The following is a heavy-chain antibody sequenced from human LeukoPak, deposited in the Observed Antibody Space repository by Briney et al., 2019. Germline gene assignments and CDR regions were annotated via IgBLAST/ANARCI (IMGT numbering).Heavy chain of an antibody. CDR2: INHSGST. V-gene: IGHV4-38-2*02. CDR3: ARGGVYDSSGNDY. J-gene: IGHJ4*02. CDR1: GYSISSGYY. Sequence: PSETLSLTCTVSGYSISSGYYWGWIQQPPGKGLEWIGEINHSGSTNYNPSLKSRVTISVDTSKNQFSLKLSSVTAADTAVYYCARGGVYDSSGNDYWGQGTLVTVSS. D-gene: IGHD3-22*01.